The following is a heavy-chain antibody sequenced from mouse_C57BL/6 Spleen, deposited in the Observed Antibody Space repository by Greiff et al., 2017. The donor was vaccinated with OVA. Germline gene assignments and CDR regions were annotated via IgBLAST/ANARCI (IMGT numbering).Heavy chain of an antibody. CDR3: ATLYDYDEAWFAY. CDR2: INPSNGGT. D-gene: IGHD2-4*01. J-gene: IGHJ3*01. Sequence: QVSLQPPGTELVKPGGSVKLSCQASGYTFSRYWVHWVKQRPGQGLEWIGNINPSNGGTNYNEKFKSKATLTVDKSSSTAYMQLSSLTSEDSAVYYCATLYDYDEAWFAYWGQGTLVTVSA. CDR1: GYTFSRYW. V-gene: IGHV1-53*01.